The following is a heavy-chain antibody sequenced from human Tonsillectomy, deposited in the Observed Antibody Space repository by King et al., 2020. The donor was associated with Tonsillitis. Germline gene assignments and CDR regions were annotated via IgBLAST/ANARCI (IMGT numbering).Heavy chain of an antibody. V-gene: IGHV3-23*04. D-gene: IGHD1/OR15-1a*01. CDR2: ISGSGGST. CDR1: GFTFSSYA. Sequence: VQLVESGGGLVQPGGSLRLSCAASGFTFSSYAMNWVRQAPGKGLEWVSSISGSGGSTYYVDSVRGRFSISRDNSKNILYLHMSSLRAEDTAVYYCAKAWRLEQGYDAFDIWGQGTVVTVSP. CDR3: AKAWRLEQGYDAFDI. J-gene: IGHJ3*02.